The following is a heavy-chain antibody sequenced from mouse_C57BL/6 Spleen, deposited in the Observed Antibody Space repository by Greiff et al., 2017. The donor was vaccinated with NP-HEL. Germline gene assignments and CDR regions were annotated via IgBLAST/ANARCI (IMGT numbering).Heavy chain of an antibody. CDR1: GFTFSDYG. CDR3: AYYSNYGAMDY. V-gene: IGHV5-17*01. J-gene: IGHJ4*01. Sequence: EVQGVESGGGLVKPGGSLKLSCAASGFTFSDYGMHWVRQAPEKGLEWVAYISSGSSTIYCADTVKGRFTISRDNAKNTLFLQMTSLRSEDTAMYYCAYYSNYGAMDYWGQGTSVTVSS. D-gene: IGHD2-5*01. CDR2: ISSGSSTI.